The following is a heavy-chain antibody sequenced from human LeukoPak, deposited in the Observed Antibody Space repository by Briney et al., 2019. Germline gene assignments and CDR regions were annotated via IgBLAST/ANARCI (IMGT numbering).Heavy chain of an antibody. CDR1: GYTFTSYD. CDR2: MNPNSGNT. Sequence: VASVKVSCKASGYTFTSYDINWVRQATGQGLEWMGWMNPNSGNTGYAQKFQGRVTITRNTSISTAYMELSSLRSEDTAVYYCARGDYYDISYYMDVWGKGTTVTVSS. CDR3: ARGDYYDISYYMDV. D-gene: IGHD3-9*01. J-gene: IGHJ6*03. V-gene: IGHV1-8*03.